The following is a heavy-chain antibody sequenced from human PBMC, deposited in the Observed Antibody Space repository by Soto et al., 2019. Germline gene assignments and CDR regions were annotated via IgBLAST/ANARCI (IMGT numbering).Heavy chain of an antibody. V-gene: IGHV4-59*01. D-gene: IGHD6-13*01. CDR1: GGSISSYY. Sequence: PSETLSLTCTVSGGSISSYYWSWIRQPPGKGLEWIGYIYYSGSTNYNPSLKGRVTISVDTSKNQFSLKLSSVTAADTAVYYCARDLAAADAFDIWGQGTMVTVSS. J-gene: IGHJ3*02. CDR2: IYYSGST. CDR3: ARDLAAADAFDI.